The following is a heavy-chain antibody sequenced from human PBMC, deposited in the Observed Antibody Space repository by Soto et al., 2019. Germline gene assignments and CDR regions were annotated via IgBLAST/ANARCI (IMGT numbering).Heavy chain of an antibody. CDR2: ISSSSSTI. V-gene: IGHV3-48*02. Sequence: EVQLVESGGGLVQPGGSLRLSCAASGFTFSSYSMNWVRQAPGKGLEWVSYISSSSSTIYYADSVKGRFTISRDNAKNSLYLQMNSLRDEDTAVYYCARALETGGSGSYSVDYWGQGTLVTVSS. CDR1: GFTFSSYS. CDR3: ARALETGGSGSYSVDY. D-gene: IGHD3-10*01. J-gene: IGHJ4*02.